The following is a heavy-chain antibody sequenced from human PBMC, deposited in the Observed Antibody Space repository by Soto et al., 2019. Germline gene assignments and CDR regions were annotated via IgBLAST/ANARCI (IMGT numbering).Heavy chain of an antibody. CDR1: GGTFSSYA. Sequence: SVKVSCKASGGTFSSYAISWVRQAPGQGLEWMGGIIPIFGTANYAQKFQGRVTITADESTNTAYMELSSLRSEDTAVYYCARDGGGYCSSTSCQYPYYYYYGMDVWGQGTTVTVSS. CDR2: IIPIFGTA. J-gene: IGHJ6*02. V-gene: IGHV1-69*13. CDR3: ARDGGGYCSSTSCQYPYYYYYGMDV. D-gene: IGHD2-2*01.